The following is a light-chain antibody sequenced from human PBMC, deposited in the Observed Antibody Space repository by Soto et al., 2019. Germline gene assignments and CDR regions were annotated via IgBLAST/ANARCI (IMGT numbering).Light chain of an antibody. CDR2: EGT. V-gene: IGLV2-23*01. Sequence: QSALTQPASVSGSPGQSITISCTVTSGDVGRYNLVSWYQHYPGKAPQLMIYEGTKRPSGLSNRFSGSKSGNTASLTISGLQAEDEADYYPCSYVGSSTYVFGTGTKVTVL. CDR3: CSYVGSSTYV. CDR1: SGDVGRYNL. J-gene: IGLJ1*01.